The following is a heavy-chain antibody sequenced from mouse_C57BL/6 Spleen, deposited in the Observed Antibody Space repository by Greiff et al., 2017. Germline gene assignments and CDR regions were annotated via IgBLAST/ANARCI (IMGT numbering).Heavy chain of an antibody. Sequence: EVKLVESGGDLVKPGGSLKLSCAASGFTFSSYGMSWVRQTPDKRLEWVATISSGGSYTYYPDSVKGRFTISRDNAKNTLYLQMSSLKSEDTAMYYCARQTAQATSFDYWGQGTTLTVSS. V-gene: IGHV5-6*01. J-gene: IGHJ2*01. CDR2: ISSGGSYT. D-gene: IGHD3-2*02. CDR1: GFTFSSYG. CDR3: ARQTAQATSFDY.